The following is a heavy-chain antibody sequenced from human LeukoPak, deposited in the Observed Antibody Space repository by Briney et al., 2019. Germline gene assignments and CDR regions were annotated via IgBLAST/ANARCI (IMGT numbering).Heavy chain of an antibody. CDR2: ISGSGGST. V-gene: IGHV3-23*01. CDR3: ATTYYYGSSGYCFDY. D-gene: IGHD3-22*01. CDR1: GFTFSSYA. Sequence: GGSLRPSCAASGFTFSSYAMSWVRQAPGKGLEWVSAISGSGGSTYYADSVKGRFTISRDNSKNTLYLQMNSLRAEDTAVYYCATTYYYGSSGYCFDYWGQGTLVTVSS. J-gene: IGHJ4*02.